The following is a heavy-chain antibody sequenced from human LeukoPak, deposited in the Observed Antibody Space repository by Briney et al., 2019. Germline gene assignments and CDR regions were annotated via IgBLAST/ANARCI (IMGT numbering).Heavy chain of an antibody. CDR2: ISGSGDYT. V-gene: IGHV3-23*01. Sequence: GGSLRLSCVGSGFSLSSYGMSWVRQAPGKGLEWVSHISGSGDYTYYADSVKGRFTISRDNSKNTLYLQMNSLRAEDSAVYYCAKRPRVGYDSSAPDYWGQGTLVTVSS. CDR1: GFSLSSYG. CDR3: AKRPRVGYDSSAPDY. J-gene: IGHJ4*02. D-gene: IGHD3-22*01.